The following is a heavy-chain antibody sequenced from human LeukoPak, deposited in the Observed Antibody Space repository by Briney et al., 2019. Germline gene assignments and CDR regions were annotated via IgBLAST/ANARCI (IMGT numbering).Heavy chain of an antibody. Sequence: SETLSLTCTGSGGSISSYYWSWIRQPAGKGLEWIGHMYTSGSTNYNPSLKTRVTMSVDTSKNQFSLKLSSVTAADTAVYYCARAWGSYSGYDQSWFDPWGQGTLVTVSS. CDR3: ARAWGSYSGYDQSWFDP. CDR2: MYTSGST. V-gene: IGHV4-4*07. CDR1: GGSISSYY. J-gene: IGHJ5*02. D-gene: IGHD5-12*01.